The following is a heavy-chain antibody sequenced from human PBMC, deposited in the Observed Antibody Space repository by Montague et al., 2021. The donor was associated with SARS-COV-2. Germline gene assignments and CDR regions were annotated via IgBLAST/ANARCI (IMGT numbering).Heavy chain of an antibody. J-gene: IGHJ4*02. V-gene: IGHV4-39*01. D-gene: IGHD3-16*01. CDR2: IYYSGSX. CDR3: ARAWGEWRRRGYCFDY. CDR1: GGSISSSSYY. Sequence: SETLSLTCTVSGGSISSSSYYWCWIRQPPGKGLEWIGYIYYSGSXXYNPSLKSRVTISVDTSKNQFSLKLSSVTAADTAVYYCARAWGEWRRRGYCFDYWGQGTLVTVSS.